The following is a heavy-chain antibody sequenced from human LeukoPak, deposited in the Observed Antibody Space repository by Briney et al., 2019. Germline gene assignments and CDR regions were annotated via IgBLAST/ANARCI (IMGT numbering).Heavy chain of an antibody. CDR3: ARGRYDIYEYYFDY. Sequence: GGSLRLSCGASGFSFSSFGMHWVRQAPGKGLQWVAVISYDGSNKYYTDSVKGRFTISRDNSKNTLYLEMNSLRAEDTAVYYCARGRYDIYEYYFDYWGQGTLVTVSS. J-gene: IGHJ4*02. V-gene: IGHV3-30*04. CDR1: GFSFSSFG. CDR2: ISYDGSNK. D-gene: IGHD3-9*01.